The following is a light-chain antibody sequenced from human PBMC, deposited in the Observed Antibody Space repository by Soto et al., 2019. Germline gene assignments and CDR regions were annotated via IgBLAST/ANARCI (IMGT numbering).Light chain of an antibody. Sequence: EIVLTQSPGTLSLSPWERATLSCRASQSVSSSYLAWYQQKPGQAPRLLIYCASRRATDIPDSFSGSGSGTDFTLTISRLEPEYFAVYYCQHYGSAPPLFTFGPGTKVDIK. V-gene: IGKV3-20*01. CDR2: CAS. CDR1: QSVSSSY. J-gene: IGKJ3*01. CDR3: QHYGSAPPLFT.